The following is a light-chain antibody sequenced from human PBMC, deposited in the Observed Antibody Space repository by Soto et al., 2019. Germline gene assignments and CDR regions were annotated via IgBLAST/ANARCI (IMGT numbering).Light chain of an antibody. V-gene: IGKV3-20*01. CDR2: GAS. CDR3: QQYGSPPIT. J-gene: IGKJ5*01. CDR1: QSVDSNY. Sequence: EIVLTQSPGTLSLSPGEEAPLPCRASQSVDSNYLAWYQQKPGQTPRIIIYGASGRADGIPHRFSGSGFGTDFTLTISRLEPEDFAVYYCQQYGSPPITFGQGTRLEI.